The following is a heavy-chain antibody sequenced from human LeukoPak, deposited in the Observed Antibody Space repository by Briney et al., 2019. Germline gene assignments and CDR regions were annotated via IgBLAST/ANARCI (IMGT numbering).Heavy chain of an antibody. CDR3: ARDCDRSGYYCY. CDR1: GYSFTSYG. D-gene: IGHD3-22*01. Sequence: ASVQVFCKASGYSFTSYGISWVRQAPGQGLEWMGWISVYNGNTNYAQKLQGRVTMTTDTSTSTAYMELRSLRSDDTAVYYCARDCDRSGYYCYWGQGTLVTVSS. V-gene: IGHV1-18*01. J-gene: IGHJ4*02. CDR2: ISVYNGNT.